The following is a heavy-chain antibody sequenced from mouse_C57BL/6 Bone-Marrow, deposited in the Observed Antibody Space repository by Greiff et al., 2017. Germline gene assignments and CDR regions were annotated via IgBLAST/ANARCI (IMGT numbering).Heavy chain of an antibody. V-gene: IGHV1-81*01. D-gene: IGHD2-1*01. Sequence: QVQLQQSGAELARPGASVKLSCKASGYTFTSYGISWVKQRTGQGLEWIGEIYPRSGNTYYNEKFKGKATLTADKSSSTAYMELRSLTSEDSAVYFCARGEGNFWFAYWGQGTLVTVSA. CDR1: GYTFTSYG. CDR3: ARGEGNFWFAY. J-gene: IGHJ3*01. CDR2: IYPRSGNT.